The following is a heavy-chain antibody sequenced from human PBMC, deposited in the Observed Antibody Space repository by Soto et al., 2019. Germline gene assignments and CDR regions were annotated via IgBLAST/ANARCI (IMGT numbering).Heavy chain of an antibody. V-gene: IGHV3-30*03. CDR2: ILYDGSNK. Sequence: GGSLRLSCAASGFTFSNYGMHWVRQAPGKGLEWVAGILYDGSNKNYADSVKGRFTISRDNSKNTLYLQMGSLRAEDTAVYYCARVSGSYYYGMDVWGQGTTVTVSS. CDR3: ARVSGSYYYGMDV. J-gene: IGHJ6*02. D-gene: IGHD1-26*01. CDR1: GFTFSNYG.